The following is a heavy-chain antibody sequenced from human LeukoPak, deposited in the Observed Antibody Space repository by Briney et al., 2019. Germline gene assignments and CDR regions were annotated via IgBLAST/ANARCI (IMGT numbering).Heavy chain of an antibody. CDR3: TRVGYIDEGIDY. J-gene: IGHJ4*02. Sequence: GGSLKLSCVASGFPFSSYWMTWVRQAPGKGLEWVANIKQDGSKKSYVDSVKGRFTISRDNAKNSLYLQMNSLRAEDTAIYYCTRVGYIDEGIDYWGQGTLVTVSS. V-gene: IGHV3-7*04. CDR1: GFPFSSYW. CDR2: IKQDGSKK. D-gene: IGHD5-24*01.